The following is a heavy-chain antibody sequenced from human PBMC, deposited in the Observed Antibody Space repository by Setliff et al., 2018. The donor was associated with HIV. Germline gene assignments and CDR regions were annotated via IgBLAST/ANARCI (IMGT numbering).Heavy chain of an antibody. CDR1: GFTFRTYA. J-gene: IGHJ6*02. CDR3: SKGSKQRLWLALDV. CDR2: IWYGGSNK. V-gene: IGHV3-33*06. Sequence: GGSLRLSCAASGFTFRTYAMHWVRQAPGKGLEWVAVIWYGGSNKYYADSVKGRFSISRDNSKNTLYLQMDSLRAEGTAVYYCSKGSKQRLWLALDVWGQGTTVTVSS. D-gene: IGHD6-19*01.